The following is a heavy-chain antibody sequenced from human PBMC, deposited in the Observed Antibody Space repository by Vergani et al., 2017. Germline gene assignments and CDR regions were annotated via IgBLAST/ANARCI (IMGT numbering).Heavy chain of an antibody. CDR3: ARRGYYYDSSGYSDY. J-gene: IGHJ4*02. CDR2: IYHSGST. D-gene: IGHD3-22*01. V-gene: IGHV4-38-2*01. Sequence: QVQLQESGPGLVKPSETLSLTCAVSGYSISSGYYWGWIRQPPGKGLEWIGSIYHSGSTSYNPSLKSRVTISVDTSKNQFSLKLSSVTAADTAVYYCARRGYYYDSSGYSDYWGQGTLVTVSS. CDR1: GYSISSGYY.